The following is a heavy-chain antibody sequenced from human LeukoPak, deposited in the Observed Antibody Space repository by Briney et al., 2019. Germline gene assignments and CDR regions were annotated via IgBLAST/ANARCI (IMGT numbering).Heavy chain of an antibody. V-gene: IGHV3-23*01. J-gene: IGHJ4*02. CDR2: ISGSGGST. CDR3: AKDGRQWELLPQYFDY. D-gene: IGHD1-26*01. Sequence: GGSLRLSCAASGFTFSSYAMSWVRQAPGKGLEWVSAISGSGGSTYYADSVKGRFTISRDNSKNTLYLQMNSLRAEDTAAYYCAKDGRQWELLPQYFDYWGQGTLVTVSS. CDR1: GFTFSSYA.